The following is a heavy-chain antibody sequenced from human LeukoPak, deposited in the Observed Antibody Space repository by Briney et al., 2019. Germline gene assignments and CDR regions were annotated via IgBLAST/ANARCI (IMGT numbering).Heavy chain of an antibody. Sequence: GASVNVSCKASGYIFSGYYMHWVRQAPGQGLEWMGRINPNSGDTHFSQKFQGRVTMARDTSISTAYMELRRLRSDDTALYYCASGRVTADYWGQGTLVTVSS. D-gene: IGHD3/OR15-3a*01. J-gene: IGHJ4*02. CDR2: INPNSGDT. V-gene: IGHV1-2*06. CDR1: GYIFSGYY. CDR3: ASGRVTADY.